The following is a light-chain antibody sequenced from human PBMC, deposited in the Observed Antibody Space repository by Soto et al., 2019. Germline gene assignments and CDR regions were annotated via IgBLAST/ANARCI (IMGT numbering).Light chain of an antibody. CDR3: MQPLQSWT. CDR2: LGS. V-gene: IGKV2-28*01. Sequence: DIVMTPSPLSLPVTPGEPASISFRSRQSLLHINGYNYLDWYLQKSGQSPQLLIYLGSNRASGVPDRFSGSGSGTDFTLKISRVEAEDVGVYYCMQPLQSWTFGQGTKVDIK. CDR1: QSLLHINGYNY. J-gene: IGKJ1*01.